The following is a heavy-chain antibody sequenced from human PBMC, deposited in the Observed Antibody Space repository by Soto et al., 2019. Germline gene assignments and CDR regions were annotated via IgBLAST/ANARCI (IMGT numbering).Heavy chain of an antibody. CDR3: ARVKYQLLPLN. J-gene: IGHJ4*02. CDR1: GYSISSGYY. CDR2: IYHSGST. D-gene: IGHD2-2*01. Sequence: PSETLSLTCAVSGYSISSGYYWGWIRQPPGKGLEWIGSIYHSGSTYYNPSLKSRVTISVDTSKNQFSVKLSSVTAADTAVYYCARVKYQLLPLNWGQGTLVTVSS. V-gene: IGHV4-38-2*01.